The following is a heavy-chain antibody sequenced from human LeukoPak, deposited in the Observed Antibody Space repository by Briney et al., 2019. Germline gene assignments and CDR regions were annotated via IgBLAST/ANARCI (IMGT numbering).Heavy chain of an antibody. CDR1: GFTFSSYA. V-gene: IGHV3-30*04. D-gene: IGHD2-21*02. Sequence: GRSLRLSCAASGFTFSSYAIHWIRQAPGKGLEWVAFIRCDGSNKYYADSVKGRFTVSRDNSNNTLYLQMNSLRAEDTAVYYCAGILAYCGGDCPRNAFDIWGQGTMVTVSS. CDR3: AGILAYCGGDCPRNAFDI. CDR2: IRCDGSNK. J-gene: IGHJ3*02.